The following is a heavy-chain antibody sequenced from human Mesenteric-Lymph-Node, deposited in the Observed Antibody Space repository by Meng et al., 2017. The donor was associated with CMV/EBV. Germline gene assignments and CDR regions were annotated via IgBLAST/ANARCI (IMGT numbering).Heavy chain of an antibody. Sequence: GASLKISCAASGFTFSSYSMNWVRQAPGKGLEWVSSISSSSSYIYYADSVKGRFTISRDNAKNSLFLQMNSLRAEDTAVYYCAGGYNWNSYYYYYGMDVWGQGTTVTVSS. CDR1: GFTFSSYS. V-gene: IGHV3-21*01. D-gene: IGHD1-7*01. CDR2: ISSSSSYI. CDR3: AGGYNWNSYYYYYGMDV. J-gene: IGHJ6*02.